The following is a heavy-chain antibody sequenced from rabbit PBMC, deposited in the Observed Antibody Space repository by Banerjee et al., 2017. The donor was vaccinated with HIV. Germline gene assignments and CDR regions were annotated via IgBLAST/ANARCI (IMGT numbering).Heavy chain of an antibody. CDR2: IDTGSRGYT. D-gene: IGHD6-1*01. V-gene: IGHV1S45*01. J-gene: IGHJ4*01. CDR1: GIDFSSYYY. CDR3: ARETAAYAGDTYTTGGNL. Sequence: QQQLVESGGGLVKPGGTLTLTCKASGIDFSSYYYMCWVRQAPGKGLEWIACIDTGSRGYTWYASWAKGRFTISKTSSTTVTLQMTSLTAADTATYFCARETAAYAGDTYTTGGNLWGPGTLVTVS.